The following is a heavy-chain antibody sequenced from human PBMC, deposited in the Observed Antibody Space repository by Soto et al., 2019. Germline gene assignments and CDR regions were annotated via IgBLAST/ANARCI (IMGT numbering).Heavy chain of an antibody. CDR3: ARTDSRGSWAAWF. CDR2: VSNSGNT. Sequence: QVQLQESGPGLVKPSETLSLICSVSGVSVSSGSYYWSWMRQPPGKGLEWIGYVSNSGNTNYNPSFQSRVTISLDTSKNQFSLKLTSVTAADTAVYYCARTDSRGSWAAWFWDQGTLVTVSS. J-gene: IGHJ4*02. V-gene: IGHV4-61*01. D-gene: IGHD3-22*01. CDR1: GVSVSSGSYY.